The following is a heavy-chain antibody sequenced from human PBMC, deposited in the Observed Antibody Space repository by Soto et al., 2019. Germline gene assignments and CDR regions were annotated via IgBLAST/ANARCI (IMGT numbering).Heavy chain of an antibody. CDR3: ARVVRFLEWPSFFH. D-gene: IGHD3-3*01. V-gene: IGHV3-7*01. Sequence: PGGSLRLSCAASGFTFSSYWMSWVRQAPGKGLEWVANIKQDGSEKYYVDSVKGRFTISRDNAKNSLYLQMNSLRAEDTAVYYCARVVRFLEWPSFFHWGQGTMVTVSS. CDR1: GFTFSSYW. CDR2: IKQDGSEK. J-gene: IGHJ3*01.